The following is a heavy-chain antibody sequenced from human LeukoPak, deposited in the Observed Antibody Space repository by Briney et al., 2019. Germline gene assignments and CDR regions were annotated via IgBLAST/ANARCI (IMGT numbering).Heavy chain of an antibody. V-gene: IGHV5-51*01. CDR1: GYSFTSYW. Sequence: GESLKISCKGSGYSFTSYWIGWVRQMPGKGLEWMGIICPGDSDTRYSPSFQGQVTISADKSISTAYLQWSSLKASDTAMYYCARPYCSGGSCYSGYAFDIWGQGTMVTVSS. CDR3: ARPYCSGGSCYSGYAFDI. J-gene: IGHJ3*02. D-gene: IGHD2-15*01. CDR2: ICPGDSDT.